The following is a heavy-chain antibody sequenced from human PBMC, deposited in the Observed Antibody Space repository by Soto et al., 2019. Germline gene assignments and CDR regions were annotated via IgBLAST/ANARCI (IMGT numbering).Heavy chain of an antibody. CDR2: IYYSGST. D-gene: IGHD6-19*01. V-gene: IGHV4-59*01. CDR3: ARDRSVAGIGDWFDP. CDR1: GGSISSYY. J-gene: IGHJ5*02. Sequence: PSETLSLTCTVSGGSISSYYWSWIRQPPGKGLEWIGYIYYSGSTNYNPSLKSRVTISVDTSKNQFSLKLSSVTAADTAVYYCARDRSVAGIGDWFDPWGQGTLVTVSS.